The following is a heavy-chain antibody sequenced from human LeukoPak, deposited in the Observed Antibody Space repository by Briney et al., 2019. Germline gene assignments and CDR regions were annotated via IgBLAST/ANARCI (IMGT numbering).Heavy chain of an antibody. CDR3: AKHRFESGGYHSTD. CDR2: ITYDGSSE. D-gene: IGHD3-22*01. V-gene: IGHV3-30*18. J-gene: IGHJ4*02. CDR1: GFTFSNYG. Sequence: GGSLRLSCAASGFTFSNYGMHWVRQAPGKGLEWVATITYDGSSEYYADSVKDRFTVSRDNSKNTLYLQMNSLRDEDTAVYYCAKHRFESGGYHSTDWGQGTLVTVSS.